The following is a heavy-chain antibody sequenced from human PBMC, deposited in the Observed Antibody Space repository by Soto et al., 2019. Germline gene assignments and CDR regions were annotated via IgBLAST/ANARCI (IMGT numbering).Heavy chain of an antibody. D-gene: IGHD3-10*01. V-gene: IGHV3-33*01. CDR1: GFTFSSYG. Sequence: PGGSLRLSCAASGFTFSSYGMHWVRQAPGKGLEWVAVIWYDGSNKYYADSVKGRFTISRDNSKNTLYLQMNSLRAEDTAVYYCARDLGRSGSIDYWGKGTLVPVSS. CDR2: IWYDGSNK. J-gene: IGHJ4*02. CDR3: ARDLGRSGSIDY.